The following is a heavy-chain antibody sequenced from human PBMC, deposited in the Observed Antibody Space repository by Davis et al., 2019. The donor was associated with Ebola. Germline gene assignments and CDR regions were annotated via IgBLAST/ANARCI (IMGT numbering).Heavy chain of an antibody. V-gene: IGHV3-48*03. J-gene: IGHJ4*02. CDR2: ISSSGSTI. Sequence: GGSLRLSCAASGFTFSSYEMNWVRQAPGKGLEWVSYISSSGSTIYYADSVKGRFTISRDNAKNSLYLQMNSLRAEDTAVYYCARDRRSWRVDYRGQGTLVTVSS. CDR3: ARDRRSWRVDY. CDR1: GFTFSSYE. D-gene: IGHD3-10*01.